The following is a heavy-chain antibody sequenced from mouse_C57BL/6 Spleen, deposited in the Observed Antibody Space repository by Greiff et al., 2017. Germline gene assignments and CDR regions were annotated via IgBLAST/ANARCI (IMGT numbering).Heavy chain of an antibody. J-gene: IGHJ3*01. V-gene: IGHV1-15*01. D-gene: IGHD1-1*01. Sequence: VQLQQSGAELVRPGASVTLSCKASGYTFTDYEMHWVKQTPVHGLEWIGAIDPETGGTAYNQKFKGKAILTADKSSSTAYMELRSLTSEDSPVYYCTDYYGSSYDWFAYWGQGTLVTVSA. CDR1: GYTFTDYE. CDR2: IDPETGGT. CDR3: TDYYGSSYDWFAY.